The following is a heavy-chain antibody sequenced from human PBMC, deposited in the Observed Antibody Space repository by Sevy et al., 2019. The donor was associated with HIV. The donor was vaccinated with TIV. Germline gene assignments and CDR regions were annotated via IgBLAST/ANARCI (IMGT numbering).Heavy chain of an antibody. Sequence: SETLSLTCTVSGGSISSYYWSWIRQPPGKGLEWIGYFYYSGSTNYNPSLKSRVTISVDTSKNQFSLKLSSVTAADTAVYYCAREGKGSFDYWGQGTLVTVSS. J-gene: IGHJ4*02. CDR2: FYYSGST. V-gene: IGHV4-59*01. D-gene: IGHD1-26*01. CDR1: GGSISSYY. CDR3: AREGKGSFDY.